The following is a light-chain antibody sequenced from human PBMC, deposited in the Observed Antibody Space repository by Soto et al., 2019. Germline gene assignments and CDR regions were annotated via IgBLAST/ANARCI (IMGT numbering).Light chain of an antibody. J-gene: IGKJ4*01. CDR1: QSVSSN. CDR3: QQYNNPLP. Sequence: EIVMTQSPATLSVSPGERATLSCRASQSVSSNLAWYQQKPGQAPRLLISGASTRTTGIPATFSGSGSGTEFTLTISSLQSEDFAVYYCQQYNNPLPFGGGTKVESK. CDR2: GAS. V-gene: IGKV3-15*01.